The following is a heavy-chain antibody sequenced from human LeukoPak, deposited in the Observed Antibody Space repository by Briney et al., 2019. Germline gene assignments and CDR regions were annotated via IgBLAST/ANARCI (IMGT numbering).Heavy chain of an antibody. CDR3: ARDGELHGDSGAFDI. Sequence: GASVKVSCKASGYTFTSYYMHWVRQAPGQGLEWMGWINPNSGGTNYAQKFQGRVTMTRDTSISTAYMELSRLRSDDTAVYYCARDGELHGDSGAFDIWGQGTIVTVSS. V-gene: IGHV1-2*02. CDR1: GYTFTSYY. CDR2: INPNSGGT. J-gene: IGHJ3*02. D-gene: IGHD6-25*01.